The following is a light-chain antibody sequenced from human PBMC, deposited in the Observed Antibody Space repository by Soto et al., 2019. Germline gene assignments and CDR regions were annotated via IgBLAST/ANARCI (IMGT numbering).Light chain of an antibody. CDR3: SSYAGTHIV. Sequence: QSVLTQPPSASGSPGQSVTISCTGTSSDVGVYNSVSWYQQHPAQAPKLMIYDVSKRPSGVPDRFSGSKSGNTASLTVSGLQAEDEADYYCSSYAGTHIVLGTGTKVTVL. CDR2: DVS. J-gene: IGLJ1*01. CDR1: SSDVGVYNS. V-gene: IGLV2-8*01.